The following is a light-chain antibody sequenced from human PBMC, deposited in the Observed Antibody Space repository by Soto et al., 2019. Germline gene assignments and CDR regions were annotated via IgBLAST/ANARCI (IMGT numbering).Light chain of an antibody. CDR1: QSVSSK. V-gene: IGKV3-11*01. CDR3: QQRSNWPRIT. J-gene: IGKJ5*01. CDR2: DAS. Sequence: EIMLTQSPATVALSPGERATLSCRASQSVSSKLAWYQQKPGQAPRLLIYDASNRATGIPARFSGSGSGTDFTLTISSLEPEDFALYYCQQRSNWPRITFGQGTRLEI.